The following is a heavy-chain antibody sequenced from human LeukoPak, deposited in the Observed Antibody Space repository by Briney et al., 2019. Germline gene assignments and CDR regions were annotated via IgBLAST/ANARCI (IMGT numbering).Heavy chain of an antibody. CDR3: AREKRVAGSRGGFDP. CDR1: GYTFTCYY. Sequence: GASVKVSCKASGYTFTCYYMHWVRQAPGQGLEWMGWINPNSGGTNFAQKFQGRVTMTRDTSISTAYMELSRLRSDDTAVYYCAREKRVAGSRGGFDPWGQGTLVTVSS. D-gene: IGHD6-19*01. V-gene: IGHV1-2*02. CDR2: INPNSGGT. J-gene: IGHJ5*02.